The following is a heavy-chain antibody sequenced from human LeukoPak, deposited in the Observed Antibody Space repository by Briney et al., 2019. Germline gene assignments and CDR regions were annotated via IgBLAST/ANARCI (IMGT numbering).Heavy chain of an antibody. CDR1: GFTFSSYG. D-gene: IGHD3-10*01. J-gene: IGHJ4*02. CDR3: AKGPPYYYGSGSYYPDY. Sequence: GRSLRLSCGVSGFTFSSYGVHWVRQAPGKGLEWVTDISYDGSNKYYADSVKGRFTISKDNSKNTLFLQMNSLRAEDTAVYYCAKGPPYYYGSGSYYPDYWGQGTLVTVSS. CDR2: ISYDGSNK. V-gene: IGHV3-30*18.